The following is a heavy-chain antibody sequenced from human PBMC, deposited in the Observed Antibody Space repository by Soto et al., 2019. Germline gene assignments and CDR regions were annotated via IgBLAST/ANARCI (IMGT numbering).Heavy chain of an antibody. Sequence: QVQLVQSGAEVKKPGSSVKVSCKASGGTFSSYAISWVRQAPGQGLEWMGGIIPIFGTANYAQKFQGRVTIAADKTTSTAHMGLSSLRSEDTAVYYCARALLEFWSGYDGGSNQYYFDYWGQGTLVTVSS. CDR1: GGTFSSYA. CDR3: ARALLEFWSGYDGGSNQYYFDY. D-gene: IGHD3-3*01. J-gene: IGHJ4*02. CDR2: IIPIFGTA. V-gene: IGHV1-69*14.